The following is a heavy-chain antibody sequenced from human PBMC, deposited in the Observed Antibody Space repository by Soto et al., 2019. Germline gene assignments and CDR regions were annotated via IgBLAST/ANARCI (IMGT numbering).Heavy chain of an antibody. CDR1: GGSFSGYF. CDR3: ARGGSSDWQVAFDF. V-gene: IGHV4-34*01. CDR2: VNHNGRN. D-gene: IGHD6-19*01. J-gene: IGHJ3*01. Sequence: QLHQQQWGAGLLKPSETLSLTCAVYGGSFSGYFWNWIRQSPGKGLEWIGKVNHNGRNNYNPSLKSRVTISLDMSKHQISLKLTYVTAADTAVYYCARGGSSDWQVAFDFWGQGTMVPVSS.